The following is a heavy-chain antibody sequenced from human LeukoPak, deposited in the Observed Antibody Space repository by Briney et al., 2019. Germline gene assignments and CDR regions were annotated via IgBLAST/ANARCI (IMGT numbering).Heavy chain of an antibody. V-gene: IGHV4-39*07. D-gene: IGHD6-19*01. CDR2: IYHSGST. Sequence: SETLSLTCTVSGVSISSSNSYWGWIRQPPGKGLEWIGSIYHSGSTYYNPSLKSRVTISVDTSKNQFSLKLSSVTAADTAVYYCARAGDSSGWYRLYGIDYWGQGTLVTVSS. CDR1: GVSISSSNSY. J-gene: IGHJ4*02. CDR3: ARAGDSSGWYRLYGIDY.